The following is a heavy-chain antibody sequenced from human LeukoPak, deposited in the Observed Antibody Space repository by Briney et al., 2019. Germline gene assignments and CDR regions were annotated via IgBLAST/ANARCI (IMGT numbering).Heavy chain of an antibody. CDR1: GFSVSSTY. Sequence: GGSLRLSCAVSGFSVSSTYMTWVRQAPGKGLDWVSIIYSRGFTYYTDSVKGRFTISRDNSKNTVFLQMTSLTADDTAVYYCAGGLIPSTHAFAIWGPGTMVTVSS. CDR2: IYSRGFT. J-gene: IGHJ3*02. CDR3: AGGLIPSTHAFAI. V-gene: IGHV3-53*01. D-gene: IGHD2/OR15-2a*01.